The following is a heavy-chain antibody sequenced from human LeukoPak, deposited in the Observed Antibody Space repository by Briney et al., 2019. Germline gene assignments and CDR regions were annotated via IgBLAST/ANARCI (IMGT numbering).Heavy chain of an antibody. CDR2: IIPIFGTA. CDR3: ASGSGLGSVGVPANWFDP. V-gene: IGHV1-69*05. D-gene: IGHD2-2*01. CDR1: GGTFSSYA. J-gene: IGHJ5*02. Sequence: ASVKVSCKASGGTFSSYAISWVRQAPGQGLEWMGGIIPIFGTANYAQKFQGRVTITTDESTSTAYMELSSLRSEDTAVYYCASGSGLGSVGVPANWFDPWGRGTLVTVSS.